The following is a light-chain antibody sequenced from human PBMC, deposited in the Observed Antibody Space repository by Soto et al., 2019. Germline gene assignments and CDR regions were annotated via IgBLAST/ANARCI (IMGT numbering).Light chain of an antibody. J-gene: IGLJ3*02. CDR2: DND. Sequence: QSVLTQPPSVSAAPGQKVTISCSGSTSNIGNNYVSWYQQLPGTAPKLLIYDNDKRPSGIPDRFSGSKSGTSVTLDITGLQTGDETDYYCGTWDSSLSAWVFGGGTKLTVL. CDR1: TSNIGNNY. V-gene: IGLV1-51*01. CDR3: GTWDSSLSAWV.